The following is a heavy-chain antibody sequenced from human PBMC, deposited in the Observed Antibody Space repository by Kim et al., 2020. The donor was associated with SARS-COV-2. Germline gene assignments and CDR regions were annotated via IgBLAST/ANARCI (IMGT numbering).Heavy chain of an antibody. V-gene: IGHV3-49*03. CDR1: GFTFGDYS. CDR2: IRSKGYGGAT. D-gene: IGHD2-21*02. Sequence: GGSLRLSCAGSGFTFGDYSMAWFRQGPGKGLEWLGFIRSKGYGGATEYAASVKGRVTISRDDSKSIVYLEMDYVEIDDTAVYYCNRDPLEGRGDRETFEVGGQGTMVTVSS. J-gene: IGHJ3*01. CDR3: NRDPLEGRGDRETFEV.